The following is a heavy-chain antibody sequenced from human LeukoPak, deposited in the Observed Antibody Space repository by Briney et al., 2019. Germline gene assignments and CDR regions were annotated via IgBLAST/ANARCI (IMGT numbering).Heavy chain of an antibody. CDR3: ARGDSGNVIDY. CDR2: IYYSGST. D-gene: IGHD1-26*01. J-gene: IGHJ4*02. CDR1: GGSISSGDCY. Sequence: PSETLSLTGTVSGGSISSGDCYWSWIRQPPGKGLKWIGYIYYSGSTYYNPSLKSRVTISVDTSKNQFSLQLNSVTPEDTAVYYCARGDSGNVIDYWGQGTLVTVSS. V-gene: IGHV4-30-4*01.